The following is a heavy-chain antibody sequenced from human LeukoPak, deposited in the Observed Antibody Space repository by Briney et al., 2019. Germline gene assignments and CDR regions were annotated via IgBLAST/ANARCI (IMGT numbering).Heavy chain of an antibody. CDR2: INPNSGGT. D-gene: IGHD2-2*01. J-gene: IGHJ5*02. Sequence: ASVKVSCKASGYTFTGYYMHWVRQAPGQGLEWMGWINPNSGGTNYAQKFQGRVTMTRDTSISTAYMELSRLRSDDTAVYYRATLRYCSSTSCPVANNWFDPWGQGTLVTVSS. V-gene: IGHV1-2*02. CDR1: GYTFTGYY. CDR3: ATLRYCSSTSCPVANNWFDP.